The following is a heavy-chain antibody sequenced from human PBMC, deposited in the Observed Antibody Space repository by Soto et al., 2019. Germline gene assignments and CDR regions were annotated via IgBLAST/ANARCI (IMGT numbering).Heavy chain of an antibody. J-gene: IGHJ5*01. CDR3: ARDEYQPLSSGSWFDS. D-gene: IGHD2-2*01. Sequence: PSQTLALPCPVSGCSIRDDSYWSWIRQTPGKGLEWIGYIYHTGNTYYNPSLRSRVSISVDKSTSQFSLKRISVTAADTAVYVCARDEYQPLSSGSWFDSWGQGSLVTVSS. CDR2: IYHTGNT. V-gene: IGHV4-30-4*01. CDR1: GCSIRDDSY.